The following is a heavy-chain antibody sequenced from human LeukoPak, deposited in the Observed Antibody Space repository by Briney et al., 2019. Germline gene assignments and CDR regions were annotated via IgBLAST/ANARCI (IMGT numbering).Heavy chain of an antibody. D-gene: IGHD3-10*01. CDR3: AREGGYYGSGRTHYYYYMDV. CDR1: GFTFSSYS. CDR2: ISISSSYI. J-gene: IGHJ6*03. V-gene: IGHV3-21*01. Sequence: GGSLRLSCAASGFTFSSYSMNWVRQAPGKGLEWVSSISISSSYIYYADSVKGRFTISRDNAKNSLYLQMNSLRAEDTAVYYCAREGGYYGSGRTHYYYYMDVWGKGTTVTVSS.